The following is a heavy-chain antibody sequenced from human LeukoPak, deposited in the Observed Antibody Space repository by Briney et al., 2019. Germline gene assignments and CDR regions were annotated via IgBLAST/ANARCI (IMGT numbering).Heavy chain of an antibody. D-gene: IGHD3-10*01. CDR3: ARGFGESGAGWFDP. CDR2: IIPIFGTA. Sequence: GASVKVSCKASGGTFSSYAISWVRQAPGQGLEWMGGIIPIFGTANYAQKLQGRVTMTTDTSTSTAYMELRSLRSDDTAVYYCARGFGESGAGWFDPWGQGTLVTVSS. CDR1: GGTFSSYA. V-gene: IGHV1-69*05. J-gene: IGHJ5*02.